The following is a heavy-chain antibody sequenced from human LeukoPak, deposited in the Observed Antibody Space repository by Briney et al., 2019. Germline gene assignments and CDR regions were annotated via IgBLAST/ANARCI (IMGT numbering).Heavy chain of an antibody. Sequence: ASVKVSCKASGGTFSSYAISWVRQAPGQGLEWMGGIIPIFGTANYAQKFQGRVTITADKSTSTAYMELSSLSSEDTAVYYCARGEGYSYGIDYWGQGTLVTVSS. CDR2: IIPIFGTA. CDR1: GGTFSSYA. CDR3: ARGEGYSYGIDY. V-gene: IGHV1-69*06. J-gene: IGHJ4*02. D-gene: IGHD5-18*01.